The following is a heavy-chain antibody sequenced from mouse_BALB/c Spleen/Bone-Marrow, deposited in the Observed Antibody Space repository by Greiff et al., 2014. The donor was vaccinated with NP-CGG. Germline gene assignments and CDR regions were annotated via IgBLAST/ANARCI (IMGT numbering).Heavy chain of an antibody. CDR3: ARDDFGPDY. D-gene: IGHD2-4*01. V-gene: IGHV1-80*01. CDR2: IYPGDGDT. CDR1: GYAFSSFW. Sequence: VKLMESGAELVRPGSSVKISCKASGYAFSSFWMNWMKQRPGQGLEWIGQIYPGDGDTNYNGKFKGKATLTADMSSSTAYIQLSSLTSEGSAVYFCARDDFGPDYWGQGTTLTVSS. J-gene: IGHJ2*01.